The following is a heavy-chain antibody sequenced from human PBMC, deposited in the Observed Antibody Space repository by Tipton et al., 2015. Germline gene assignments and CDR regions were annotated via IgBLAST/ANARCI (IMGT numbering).Heavy chain of an antibody. CDR1: GFTFRSYS. Sequence: SLRLSCAASGFTFRSYSMNWVRQAPGEGLEWVSSISSSGSYIYSAASLKGRFTISRDNAKNSLYLQMNSLRAEDTAVYYCVKDGYYYANSGYSPLDYWGQGTLVTVSS. D-gene: IGHD3-22*01. J-gene: IGHJ4*02. CDR3: VKDGYYYANSGYSPLDY. CDR2: ISSSGSYI. V-gene: IGHV3-21*01.